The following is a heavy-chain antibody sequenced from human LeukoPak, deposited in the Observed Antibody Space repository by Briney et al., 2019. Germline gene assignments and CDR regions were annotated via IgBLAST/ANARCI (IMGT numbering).Heavy chain of an antibody. V-gene: IGHV4-34*01. CDR3: ARSRVVDYSGYVSSYYYYMDV. CDR2: INHSGST. D-gene: IGHD5-12*01. J-gene: IGHJ6*03. CDR1: GGSFSGYY. Sequence: SETLSLTCAVYGGSFSGYYWSWIRQPPGKGLEWIGEINHSGSTNYNPSLKSRVTISVDTSKNQFSLKLSSVTAADTAVYYCARSRVVDYSGYVSSYYYYMDVWGKGTTVTVSS.